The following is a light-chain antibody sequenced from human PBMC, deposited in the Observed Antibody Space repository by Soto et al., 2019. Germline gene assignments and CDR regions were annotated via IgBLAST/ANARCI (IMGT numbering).Light chain of an antibody. CDR3: QQYHNWPPH. V-gene: IGKV3-15*01. J-gene: IGKJ5*01. Sequence: EIVMTQSPATLSVSPGERATLSCRASQSVSSNLAWYQQKPGQAPRLLIYGASTRATGIPARFSGSVSGTDFTLTIRSLQSEDFAVYYCQQYHNWPPHFGQGTRLDIK. CDR1: QSVSSN. CDR2: GAS.